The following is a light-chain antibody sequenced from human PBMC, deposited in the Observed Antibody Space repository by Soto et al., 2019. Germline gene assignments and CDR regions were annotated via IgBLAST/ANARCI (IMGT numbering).Light chain of an antibody. V-gene: IGLV1-40*01. CDR1: SSNIGAGYD. CDR3: VSWDDSLSGLV. Sequence: VLTQPPSVSGAPGQRVTISCTGSSSNIGAGYDVHWYQQLPGTAPKLLIYSNNQRPSGVPDRFSGSKSGTSASLAISGLRSEDEADYYCVSWDDSLSGLVFGTGTKVTVL. J-gene: IGLJ1*01. CDR2: SNN.